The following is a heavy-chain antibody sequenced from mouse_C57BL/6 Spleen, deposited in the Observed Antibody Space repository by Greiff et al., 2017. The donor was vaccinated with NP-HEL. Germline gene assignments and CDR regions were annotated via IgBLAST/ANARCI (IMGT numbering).Heavy chain of an antibody. V-gene: IGHV1-81*01. J-gene: IGHJ3*01. Sequence: QVQLKESGAELARPGASVKLSCKASGYTFTSYGISWVKQRTGQGLEWIGEIYPRSGNTYYNEKFKGKATLTADKSSSTAYMELRSLTSEDSAVYFCAREGHFNTAVDSSEGFAYWGQGTLVTVSA. CDR1: GYTFTSYG. CDR3: AREGHFNTAVDSSEGFAY. CDR2: IYPRSGNT. D-gene: IGHD3-2*02.